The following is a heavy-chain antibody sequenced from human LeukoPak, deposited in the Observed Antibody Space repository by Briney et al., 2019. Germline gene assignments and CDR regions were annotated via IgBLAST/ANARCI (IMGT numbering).Heavy chain of an antibody. CDR2: IIPIFGTA. V-gene: IGHV1-69*13. J-gene: IGHJ4*02. CDR1: GGTFSSYA. Sequence: ASVKVSCKASGGTFSSYAISWVRQAPGQGLEWMGGIIPIFGTANYAQKFQGRVTITADESTSTAYMELSSLRSEDTAVYYCARVGVGDTAMPYWGQGTLVTVSS. CDR3: ARVGVGDTAMPY. D-gene: IGHD5-18*01.